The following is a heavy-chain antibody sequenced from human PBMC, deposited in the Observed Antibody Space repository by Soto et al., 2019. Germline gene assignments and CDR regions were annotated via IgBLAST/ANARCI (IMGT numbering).Heavy chain of an antibody. CDR1: GGSISSGGYY. D-gene: IGHD2-15*01. V-gene: IGHV4-31*03. CDR2: IYYSGST. Sequence: QVQLQESGPGLVKTSQTLSLTCTVSGGSISSGGYYWSWIRQHPGKGLEWIGYIYYSGSTYYNPSLKSRVTISVDTSKNQFSLKLSSVTAADTAVYYCARYCSGGSCYWFDPWGQGTLVTVSS. J-gene: IGHJ5*02. CDR3: ARYCSGGSCYWFDP.